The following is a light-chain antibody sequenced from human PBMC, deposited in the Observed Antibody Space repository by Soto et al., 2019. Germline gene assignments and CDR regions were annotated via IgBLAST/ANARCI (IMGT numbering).Light chain of an antibody. V-gene: IGKV3-11*01. CDR3: QQRSNWPT. CDR2: DAS. Sequence: EIALTQSPATLSLSPGGRATLTCRASQSVSSYLAWYQQKPGQAPRLLIYDASNRATGIPARFSGSGSGTDFTLTISSLEPEDFAVYYCQQRSNWPTFGQGTRLEIK. J-gene: IGKJ5*01. CDR1: QSVSSY.